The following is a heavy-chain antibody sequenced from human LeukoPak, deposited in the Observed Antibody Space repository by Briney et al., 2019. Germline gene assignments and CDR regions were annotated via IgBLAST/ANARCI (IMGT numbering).Heavy chain of an antibody. Sequence: PSETLSLTCTVSGGSISSYYWSWIRQPPGKGLEWIGYIYYSGSTYYNPSLKSRVTISVDMSKNQVSLKLSSVTAADTAVYYCTRDLSSAWFYYWGQGTLVTVSS. CDR2: IYYSGST. CDR1: GGSISSYY. V-gene: IGHV4-59*12. J-gene: IGHJ4*02. CDR3: TRDLSSAWFYY. D-gene: IGHD6-13*01.